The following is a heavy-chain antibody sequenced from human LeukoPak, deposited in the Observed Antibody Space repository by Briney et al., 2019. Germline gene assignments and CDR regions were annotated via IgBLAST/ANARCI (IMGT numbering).Heavy chain of an antibody. CDR3: ARGGARIPFYCSGGSCYPS. Sequence: GGSLRLSCAASGFTFSSYEMNWVRQAPGKGLEWVSYISSSGSTIYYADSVKGRFTISRDNAKNSLYLQMNSLRAEDTAVYYCARGGARIPFYCSGGSCYPSWGQGTLVTVSS. CDR1: GFTFSSYE. J-gene: IGHJ5*02. V-gene: IGHV3-48*03. CDR2: ISSSGSTI. D-gene: IGHD2-15*01.